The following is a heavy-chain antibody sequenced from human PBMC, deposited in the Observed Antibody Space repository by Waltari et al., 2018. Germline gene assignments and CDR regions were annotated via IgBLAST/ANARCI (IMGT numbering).Heavy chain of an antibody. J-gene: IGHJ4*02. V-gene: IGHV2-5*01. D-gene: IGHD3-3*01. CDR3: AHRAYYDFWSGLFDY. CDR2: IYWNDDK. CDR1: GFSLRTSGVG. Sequence: QITLKESGPTLVKPTQTLTLTCTFSGFSLRTSGVGVGWIRQPPGKALEWLALIYWNDDKRYSPSLKSRLTITKDTSKNQVVLTMTNMDPVDTATYYCAHRAYYDFWSGLFDYWGQGTLVIVSS.